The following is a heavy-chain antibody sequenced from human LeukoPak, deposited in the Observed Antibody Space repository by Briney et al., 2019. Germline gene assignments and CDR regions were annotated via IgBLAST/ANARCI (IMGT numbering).Heavy chain of an antibody. CDR3: ARDRNLRERWPNY. V-gene: IGHV1-69*10. Sequence: SVKVSCKASGGTFSSYAISWVRQAPGQGLEWMGGFDPEDGETIYAQKFQGRVTMTRDMSTSTVYMELSSLRSEDTAVYYCARDRNLRERWPNYWGQGTLVTVSS. CDR2: FDPEDGET. D-gene: IGHD4-23*01. CDR1: GGTFSSYA. J-gene: IGHJ4*02.